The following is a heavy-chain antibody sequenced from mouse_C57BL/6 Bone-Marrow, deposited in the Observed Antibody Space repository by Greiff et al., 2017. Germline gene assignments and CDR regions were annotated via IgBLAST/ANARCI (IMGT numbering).Heavy chain of an antibody. CDR1: GFTFNTYA. D-gene: IGHD2-3*01. Sequence: EVQLVESGGGLVQPKGSLKLSCAASGFTFNTYAMHWVRQAPGKGLEWVARIRSKSSNYATYYADSVKDRFTISRDDSQSMLYLQMNNLKTEDTTMYYCVREDGYHWYFDVWGTGTTVTVSS. CDR2: IRSKSSNYAT. CDR3: VREDGYHWYFDV. V-gene: IGHV10-3*01. J-gene: IGHJ1*03.